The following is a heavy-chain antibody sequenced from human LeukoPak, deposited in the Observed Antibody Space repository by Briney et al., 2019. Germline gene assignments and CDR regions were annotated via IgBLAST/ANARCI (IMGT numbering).Heavy chain of an antibody. Sequence: GGSLRLSCAASGFTFNTYWMHRVRQAPGKGLVWVSRINLDGRTTNYADSVKGRFTISRDNAKNTLYLQMNSLRVEDTATYYCAKVDGSGNSIFDYWGQGTLVPVSS. D-gene: IGHD3-22*01. CDR2: INLDGRTT. J-gene: IGHJ4*02. V-gene: IGHV3-74*01. CDR1: GFTFNTYW. CDR3: AKVDGSGNSIFDY.